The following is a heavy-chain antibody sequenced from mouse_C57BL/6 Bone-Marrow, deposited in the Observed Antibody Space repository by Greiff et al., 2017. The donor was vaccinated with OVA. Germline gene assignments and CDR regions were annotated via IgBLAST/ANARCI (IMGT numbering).Heavy chain of an antibody. V-gene: IGHV1-26*01. Sequence: VQLQQSGPELVKPGASVKISCKASGYTFTDYYMNWVKQSHGKSLEWIGDINPNNGGTSYNQKFKGKATLTVDKSSSTAYMELRSLTSEDSAVYYCARGAYYSNFRAFAYWGQGTLVTVSA. D-gene: IGHD2-5*01. J-gene: IGHJ3*01. CDR3: ARGAYYSNFRAFAY. CDR1: GYTFTDYY. CDR2: INPNNGGT.